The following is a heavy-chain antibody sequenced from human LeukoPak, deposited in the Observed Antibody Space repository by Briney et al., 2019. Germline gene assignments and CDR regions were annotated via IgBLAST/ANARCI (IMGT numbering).Heavy chain of an antibody. CDR1: GGSISSSSYY. CDR3: ARSRDTWADY. J-gene: IGHJ4*02. D-gene: IGHD1-26*01. V-gene: IGHV4-39*07. Sequence: PSETLSLTCTVSGGSISSSSYYWGWIRQPPGKGLEWIGSIYYSGSTYYNPSLKSRVTISVDTSKNQFSLKLSSVTAADTAVYYCARSRDTWADYWGQGTLVTVSS. CDR2: IYYSGST.